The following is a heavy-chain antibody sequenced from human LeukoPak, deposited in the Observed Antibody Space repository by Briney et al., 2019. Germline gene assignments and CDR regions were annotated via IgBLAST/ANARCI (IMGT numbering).Heavy chain of an antibody. Sequence: GGSLRLSCAASGFNFNSCGMHWVRQAPGKGLEWVAVIWHDGSKKYYADSVKGRFTIYRDNSQNTLYLQMNSLRVEDSAVYFCARDTAVITGPFDYWGQGTLVTVSS. V-gene: IGHV3-33*01. D-gene: IGHD3-16*01. CDR3: ARDTAVITGPFDY. CDR1: GFNFNSCG. CDR2: IWHDGSKK. J-gene: IGHJ4*02.